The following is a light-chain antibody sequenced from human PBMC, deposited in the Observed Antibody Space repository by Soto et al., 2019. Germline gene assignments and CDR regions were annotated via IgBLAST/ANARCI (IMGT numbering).Light chain of an antibody. CDR2: EVT. V-gene: IGLV2-14*01. CDR1: SSDVDDYNY. Sequence: QSALTQPASVSGSPGQSITISCTGASSDVDDYNYVSWYQHHPGKAPKLMIYEVTNRPSWVSYRFSGSKSANTASLTISGLQAEDEADYYCSSYTSTSTPVFGGGTKLTVL. CDR3: SSYTSTSTPV. J-gene: IGLJ3*02.